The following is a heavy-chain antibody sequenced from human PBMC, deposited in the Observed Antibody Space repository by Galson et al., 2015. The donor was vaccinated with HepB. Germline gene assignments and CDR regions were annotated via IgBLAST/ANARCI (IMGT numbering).Heavy chain of an antibody. CDR2: IYSGTST. D-gene: IGHD3-16*01. J-gene: IGHJ4*02. V-gene: IGHV3-53*04. Sequence: SLRLSCAASGFTVSSNYMSWVRQAPGKGLEWVSIIYSGTSTYYADSVRGRFTISRHNFKNTLYLQMNSLRAEDTAVYYCATRWGGQLGPPFDFWGQGNLVTVSS. CDR3: ATRWGGQLGPPFDF. CDR1: GFTVSSNY.